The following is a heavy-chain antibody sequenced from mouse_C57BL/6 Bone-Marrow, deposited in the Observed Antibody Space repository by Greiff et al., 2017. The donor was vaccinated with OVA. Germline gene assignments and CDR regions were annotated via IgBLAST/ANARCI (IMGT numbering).Heavy chain of an antibody. D-gene: IGHD1-1*01. J-gene: IGHJ1*03. V-gene: IGHV5-4*01. Sequence: EVKVVESGGGLVKPGGSLKLSCAASGFTFSSYAMSWVRQTPEKRLEWVATISDGGSYTYYPDNVKGRFTISRDNAKNNLYLQMSHLKSEDTAMYYCARESHFRHYYGSSYWYFDVWGTGTTVTVSS. CDR3: ARESHFRHYYGSSYWYFDV. CDR2: ISDGGSYT. CDR1: GFTFSSYA.